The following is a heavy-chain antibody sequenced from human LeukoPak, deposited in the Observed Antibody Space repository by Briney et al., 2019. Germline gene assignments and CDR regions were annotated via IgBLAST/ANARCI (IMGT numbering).Heavy chain of an antibody. D-gene: IGHD3-9*01. CDR2: IYSGGGT. V-gene: IGHV3-66*01. J-gene: IGHJ4*02. CDR3: ARSGLRYFDCLDH. CDR1: GFPLSSKY. Sequence: GGSLRLSCAASGFPLSSKYMSGVRQAPGKGLEWVSVIYSGGGTYYADSVKGRITISRDNAKHSLSLQMNSLRAEDTAVYYCARSGLRYFDCLDHWGQGGLVTVSS.